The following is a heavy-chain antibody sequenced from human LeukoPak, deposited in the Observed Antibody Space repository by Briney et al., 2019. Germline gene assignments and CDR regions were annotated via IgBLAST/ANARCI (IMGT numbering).Heavy chain of an antibody. J-gene: IGHJ4*02. CDR1: GASVSRCC. D-gene: IGHD1-26*01. CDR3: VRSEVGSTAEDD. V-gene: IGHV4-4*07. Sequence: PSETLSLTCSVSGASVSRCCWSWVRQPAGKGLEWIGRIDGSVSTKYNPSLKSRVTMSLDTSKNQFSLKLTSVTAADTAVYYCVRSEVGSTAEDDWGQGTLVTVSS. CDR2: IDGSVST.